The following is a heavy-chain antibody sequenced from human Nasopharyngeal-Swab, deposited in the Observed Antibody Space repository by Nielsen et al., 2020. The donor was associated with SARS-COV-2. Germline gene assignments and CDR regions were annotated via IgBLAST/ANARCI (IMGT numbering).Heavy chain of an antibody. Sequence: GESLKISCAASGFTFSSYSMNWVRQAPGKGLEWVSSISSSSSYIYHADSVKGRFTISRDNAKNSLYLQMNSLRAEDTAVYYCARGQYCSSTSCYARGYYYYYGMDVWGQGTTVTVSS. CDR1: GFTFSSYS. D-gene: IGHD2-2*01. J-gene: IGHJ6*02. CDR2: ISSSSSYI. CDR3: ARGQYCSSTSCYARGYYYYYGMDV. V-gene: IGHV3-21*01.